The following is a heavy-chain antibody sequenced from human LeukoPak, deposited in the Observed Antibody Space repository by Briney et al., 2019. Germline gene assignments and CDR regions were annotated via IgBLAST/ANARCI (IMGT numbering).Heavy chain of an antibody. J-gene: IGHJ4*02. CDR1: GYTFTGYY. Sequence: ASVKVSCKASGYTFTGYYMHWVRQAPGQGLEWMGWINPNSGGTNYAQKFQGRVTMTRDTSISTAYMEPSRLRSDDTAVYYCARATPAPSRLWLLDWGQGTLVTVSS. CDR2: INPNSGGT. D-gene: IGHD5-18*01. CDR3: ARATPAPSRLWLLD. V-gene: IGHV1-2*02.